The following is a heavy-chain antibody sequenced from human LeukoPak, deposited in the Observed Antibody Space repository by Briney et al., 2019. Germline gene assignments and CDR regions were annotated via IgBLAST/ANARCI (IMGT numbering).Heavy chain of an antibody. CDR1: GFTFDDYT. D-gene: IGHD3-22*01. CDR2: IRSKANSYAT. J-gene: IGHJ4*02. CDR3: TSRLYDSGDYPDC. Sequence: GGSLRLSCAASGFTFDDYTMHWVRQASGKGLERVGRIRSKANSYATVCGASVRGRFTISRDDSKNTAYLQMNSLKTEDTAVYYCTSRLYDSGDYPDCWGQGTLVTVSS. V-gene: IGHV3-73*01.